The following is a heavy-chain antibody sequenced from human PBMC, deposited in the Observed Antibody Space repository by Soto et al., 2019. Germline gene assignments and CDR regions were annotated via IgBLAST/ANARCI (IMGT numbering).Heavy chain of an antibody. V-gene: IGHV3-30*18. CDR3: EKSVYNWNDGFFDY. Sequence: PGGSLRLSCAASGFTFSSYGMHWVRQAPGKGLEWVAVISYDGSNKYYADSVKGRFTISRDNSKNTLYLQMNSLRAEDTAVYYCEKSVYNWNDGFFDYWGQGTLVTVSS. J-gene: IGHJ4*02. D-gene: IGHD1-1*01. CDR2: ISYDGSNK. CDR1: GFTFSSYG.